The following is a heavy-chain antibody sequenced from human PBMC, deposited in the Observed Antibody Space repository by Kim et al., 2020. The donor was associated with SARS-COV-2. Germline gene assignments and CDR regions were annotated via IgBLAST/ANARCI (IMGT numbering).Heavy chain of an antibody. Sequence: GGSLRLSCAASGFTFSSYAMHWVRQAPGKGLEWVAVISYDGSNKYYADSVKGRFTISRDNSKNTLYLQMNSLRAEDTAVYYCARDILLWFGAFDYWGQGTLVTVSS. CDR3: ARDILLWFGAFDY. D-gene: IGHD3-10*01. V-gene: IGHV3-30*04. CDR1: GFTFSSYA. CDR2: ISYDGSNK. J-gene: IGHJ4*02.